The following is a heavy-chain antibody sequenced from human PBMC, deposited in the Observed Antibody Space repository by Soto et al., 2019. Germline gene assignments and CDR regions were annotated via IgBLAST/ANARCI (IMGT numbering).Heavy chain of an antibody. D-gene: IGHD3-16*01. J-gene: IGHJ3*02. Sequence: QVHLQESAPGLVKPSETLSLTCNVSGVSVSSGSYYWSWIRQPPGMGLEWIGYFHYSGSTNYNPSLKSRVTLSVDTSKNQFSLMLSSVTAADSAVYYCAGDPGTGGEDRLDIWGQGTMVTVSS. V-gene: IGHV4-61*01. CDR3: AGDPGTGGEDRLDI. CDR1: GVSVSSGSYY. CDR2: FHYSGST.